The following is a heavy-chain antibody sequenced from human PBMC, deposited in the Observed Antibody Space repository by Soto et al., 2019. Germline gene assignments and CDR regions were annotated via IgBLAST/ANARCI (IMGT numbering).Heavy chain of an antibody. CDR2: IYPGDSET. V-gene: IGHV5-51*01. J-gene: IGHJ4*02. CDR3: ARQGYCSSATCYTVDY. Sequence: PGESLKISCKGSGYSFTNYWIGWVRQMPGKGLQWMGGIYPGDSETRYSPSFQGQVTISADKSISSAYLQWSSLKASDTAIYYCARQGYCSSATCYTVDYWGQGTLVTVSS. CDR1: GYSFTNYW. D-gene: IGHD2-2*02.